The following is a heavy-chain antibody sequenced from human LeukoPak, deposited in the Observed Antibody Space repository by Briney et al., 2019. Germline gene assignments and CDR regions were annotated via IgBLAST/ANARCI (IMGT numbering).Heavy chain of an antibody. CDR1: GFTFSSYG. Sequence: GGSLRLSCAASGFTFSSYGMHWVRQAPGKGLEWVAFIRYDGSNKYYADSVKGRFTISRDNSKDTLYLQMNSLRAEDTAVYYCAKDQAYYDFWSGLDYWGQGTLVTVSS. D-gene: IGHD3-3*01. V-gene: IGHV3-30*02. CDR3: AKDQAYYDFWSGLDY. J-gene: IGHJ4*02. CDR2: IRYDGSNK.